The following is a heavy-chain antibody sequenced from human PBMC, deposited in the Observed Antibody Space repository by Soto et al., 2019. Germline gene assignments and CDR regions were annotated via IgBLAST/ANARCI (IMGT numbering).Heavy chain of an antibody. CDR3: SIVPIAMIVVVPSFDY. CDR2: ISAYNGNT. J-gene: IGHJ4*02. Sequence: GVPVKVSCKDSGYTFTSYGISWVRQAHGKGLEWMGWISAYNGNTNYAQKLQGRVTMTTDTSTSTAYMELRSLRSDDTAVFYCSIVPIAMIVVVPSFDYLLQGSLVTVSS. CDR1: GYTFTSYG. D-gene: IGHD3-22*01. V-gene: IGHV1-18*01.